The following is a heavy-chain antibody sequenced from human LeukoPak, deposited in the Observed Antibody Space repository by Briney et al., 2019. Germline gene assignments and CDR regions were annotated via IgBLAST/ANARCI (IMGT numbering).Heavy chain of an antibody. CDR1: GGSFSGYY. Sequence: PSETLSLTCAVYGGSFSGYYWSWIRQPPGKGLEWIGEINHSGSTNYNPSLKSRVTISVDTSKNQFSLKLSSVTAADTALYYCARQAGAGTRWDYFDYWGQGTLVTVSS. J-gene: IGHJ4*02. CDR3: ARQAGAGTRWDYFDY. V-gene: IGHV4-34*01. D-gene: IGHD3/OR15-3a*01. CDR2: INHSGST.